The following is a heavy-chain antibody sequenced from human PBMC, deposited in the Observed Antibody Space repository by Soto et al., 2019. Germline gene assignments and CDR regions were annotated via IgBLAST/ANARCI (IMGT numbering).Heavy chain of an antibody. V-gene: IGHV1-69*01. CDR1: GGAFSSSG. CDR3: AGSRPQSSEFPGVIPWDGFGV. J-gene: IGHJ6*02. CDR2: VIPIFGTT. Sequence: QVQLVQSGAEMKKPGSSVRVSCKASGGAFSSSGISWVRQAPGQGLEWMAGVIPIFGTTKNAPKFQGRVTVSADESTSTGYKELNSPGSEETGVYFCAGSRPQSSEFPGVIPWDGFGVWGQGT. D-gene: IGHD2-21*01.